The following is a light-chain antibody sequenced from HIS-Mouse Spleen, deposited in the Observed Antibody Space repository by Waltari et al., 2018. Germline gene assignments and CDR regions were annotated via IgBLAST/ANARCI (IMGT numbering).Light chain of an antibody. CDR1: QLGDKY. V-gene: IGLV3-1*01. J-gene: IGLJ2*01. Sequence: SYELTQPPSVSVSPGQTASITCSGAQLGDKYACWYLQKPGQSPVLVIYQDSKRPSGIPERFSGSNSGNTATLTISGTQAMDEADYYCQAWDSSTVVFGGGTKLTVL. CDR3: QAWDSSTVV. CDR2: QDS.